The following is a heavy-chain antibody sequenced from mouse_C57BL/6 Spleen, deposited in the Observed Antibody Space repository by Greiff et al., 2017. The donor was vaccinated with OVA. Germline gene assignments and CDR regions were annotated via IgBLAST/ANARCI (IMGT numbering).Heavy chain of an antibody. CDR1: GYSITSGHY. V-gene: IGHV3-6*01. CDR2: ISYDGSN. D-gene: IGHD2-4*01. CDR3: AKRIYYDYDYYAMDY. Sequence: EVKLVESGPGLVKPSQSLSLTCSVTGYSITSGHYWNWIRQFPGNKLEWMGYISYDGSNNYNPSLKNRISITRDTSKNQFFLKLNSVTTEDTATYYCAKRIYYDYDYYAMDYWGQGTSVTVSS. J-gene: IGHJ4*01.